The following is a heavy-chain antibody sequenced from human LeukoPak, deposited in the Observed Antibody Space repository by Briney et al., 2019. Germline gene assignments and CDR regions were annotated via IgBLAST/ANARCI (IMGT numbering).Heavy chain of an antibody. Sequence: SETLSLTCTVSGGSISSSSYYWGWIRQPPGKGLEWIGSIYYSGSTYYNPSLKSRVTISRDNAKNSLYLQMNSLRAEDTAVYYCARDGGPAGATTDYWGQGTLVTVSS. CDR3: ARDGGPAGATTDY. J-gene: IGHJ4*02. CDR2: IYYSGST. D-gene: IGHD1-26*01. V-gene: IGHV4-39*02. CDR1: GGSISSSSYY.